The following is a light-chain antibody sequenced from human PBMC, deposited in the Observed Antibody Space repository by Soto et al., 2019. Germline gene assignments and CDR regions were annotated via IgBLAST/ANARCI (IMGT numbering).Light chain of an antibody. CDR2: LNSDGSH. J-gene: IGLJ3*02. CDR3: QSYDNSLSGWV. Sequence: QLVLTQSPSASASLGASVKLTCTLSSGHSSYAIAWHQQQPEKGPRYLMKLNSDGSHSKGDGIPDRFSGSSSGAERYLTISSLQSEDEADYYCQSYDNSLSGWVFGGGTKLTVL. CDR1: SGHSSYA. V-gene: IGLV4-69*01.